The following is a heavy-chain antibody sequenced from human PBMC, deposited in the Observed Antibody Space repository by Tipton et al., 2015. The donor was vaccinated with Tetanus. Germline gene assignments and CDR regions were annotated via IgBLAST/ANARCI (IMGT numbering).Heavy chain of an antibody. Sequence: TLSLTCTVSGGSISSSSYYWGWIRQPPGKGLEWIGSIYYSGSTYYNPPLKSRVTISVDTSKNQFSLKLSSVTAADTAVYYCARHQIWSGYYIWYFDYWGQGTLVTVSS. V-gene: IGHV4-39*01. CDR3: ARHQIWSGYYIWYFDY. CDR1: GGSISSSSYY. J-gene: IGHJ4*02. D-gene: IGHD3-3*01. CDR2: IYYSGST.